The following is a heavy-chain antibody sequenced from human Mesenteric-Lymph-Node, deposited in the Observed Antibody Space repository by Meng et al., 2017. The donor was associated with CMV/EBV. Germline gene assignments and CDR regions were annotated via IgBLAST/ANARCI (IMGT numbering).Heavy chain of an antibody. CDR3: ASEYSSWYYFDY. CDR2: INSDGSNT. CDR1: GFTSSRYW. Sequence: GESLKISCVASGFTSSRYWMHWVRQAPGKGLVWVSRINSDGSNTGYADSVKGRFTISRDNAKNTLSLQMNSLRAEDTAVYYCASEYSSWYYFDYWGQGTLVTVSS. V-gene: IGHV3-74*01. J-gene: IGHJ4*02. D-gene: IGHD6-13*01.